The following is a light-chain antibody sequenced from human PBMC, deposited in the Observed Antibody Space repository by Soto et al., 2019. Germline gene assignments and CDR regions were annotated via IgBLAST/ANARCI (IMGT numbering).Light chain of an antibody. J-gene: IGLJ2*01. Sequence: QSALTQPASVSGSPGQSITISCTGTSSDVGSYNLVSWYQQHPGKAPKLMIYEGSKWPSGVSNRFSGSKSGNTASLTISGLQAEDEADYYCCSFAGLNTLLFGGGTKLTVL. V-gene: IGLV2-23*01. CDR3: CSFAGLNTLL. CDR1: SSDVGSYNL. CDR2: EGS.